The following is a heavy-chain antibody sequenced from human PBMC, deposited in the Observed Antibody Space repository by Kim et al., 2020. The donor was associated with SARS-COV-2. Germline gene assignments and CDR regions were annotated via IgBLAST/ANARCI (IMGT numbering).Heavy chain of an antibody. J-gene: IGHJ6*02. Sequence: GGSLRLSCAASGFTFSSYSMNWVSQAPGKGLEWVSSISSSSSYIYYADSVKGRFTISRDNAKNSLYLQMNSLRAEDTAVYYCARERGNYYDSSGYYFGGRAYYYYGMDVWGQGTKVPVSS. CDR3: ARERGNYYDSSGYYFGGRAYYYYGMDV. D-gene: IGHD3-22*01. V-gene: IGHV3-21*01. CDR1: GFTFSSYS. CDR2: ISSSSSYI.